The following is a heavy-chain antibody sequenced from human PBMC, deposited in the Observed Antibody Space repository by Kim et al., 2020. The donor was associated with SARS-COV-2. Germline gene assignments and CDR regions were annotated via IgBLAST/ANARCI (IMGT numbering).Heavy chain of an antibody. CDR2: ISAYNGNT. CDR3: ARDRPSRVAREIPNWFDP. V-gene: IGHV1-18*01. Sequence: ASVKVSCKASGYTFTSYGISWVRQAPGQGLEWMGWISAYNGNTNYAQKLQGRVTMTTDTSTSTAYMELRSLRSDDTAVYYCARDRPSRVAREIPNWFDPWGQGTLVTVSS. J-gene: IGHJ5*02. CDR1: GYTFTSYG.